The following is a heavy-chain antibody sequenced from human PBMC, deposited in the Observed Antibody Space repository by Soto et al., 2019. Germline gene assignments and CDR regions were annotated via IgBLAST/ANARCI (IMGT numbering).Heavy chain of an antibody. CDR3: ARGYYDILTGYYNFDDY. Sequence: SETLSLTCAVSRASMNTYYWSWIRQPPGKGLEWIGYFYYSGLTNYNPSLKSRVTISVDTSKNQFSLKLSSVTAADTAVYYCARGYYDILTGYYNFDDYWGQGTLVTVSS. CDR2: FYYSGLT. CDR1: RASMNTYY. D-gene: IGHD3-9*01. J-gene: IGHJ4*02. V-gene: IGHV4-59*12.